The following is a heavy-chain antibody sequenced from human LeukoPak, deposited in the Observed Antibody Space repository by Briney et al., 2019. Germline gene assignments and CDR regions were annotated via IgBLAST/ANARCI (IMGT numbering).Heavy chain of an antibody. CDR2: IYYSGST. CDR3: ARARVAYFDY. V-gene: IGHV4-59*01. Sequence: SETLSLTCTVSGGSISSYYWSWIRQPPGKGLEWIGYIYYSGSTNYNPSLKSRVTISVVTSKNQFSLKLSSVTAADTAVYYCARARVAYFDYWGQGTLVTVSS. D-gene: IGHD2-21*01. CDR1: GGSISSYY. J-gene: IGHJ4*02.